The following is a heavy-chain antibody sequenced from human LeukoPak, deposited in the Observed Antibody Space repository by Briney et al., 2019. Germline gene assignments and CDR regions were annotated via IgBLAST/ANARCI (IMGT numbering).Heavy chain of an antibody. J-gene: IGHJ4*02. CDR1: GVSISSGGYY. Sequence: SETLSLICTVSGVSISSGGYYWSWIRQHPGKGLEWIGYIYYSGSTYYNPSLKSRVTISVDTSKNQFSLKLSSVTAADTAVYCCARASRELQSHLLLDYWGQGTLVTVSS. CDR2: IYYSGST. V-gene: IGHV4-31*03. CDR3: ARASRELQSHLLLDY. D-gene: IGHD1-26*01.